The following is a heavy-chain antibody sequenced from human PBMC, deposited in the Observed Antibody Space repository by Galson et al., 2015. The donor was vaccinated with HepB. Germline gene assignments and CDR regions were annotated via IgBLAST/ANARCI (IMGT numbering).Heavy chain of an antibody. CDR2: IRSKAYGGTT. CDR3: TRGSENDYSNSFDY. D-gene: IGHD4-11*01. Sequence: SLRLSCAASGFTFGDYAMSWVRQAPGKGLEWVGFIRSKAYGGTTEYAASVKGRFTISRDDSKSIAYLQMNSLKTEDTAVYYCTRGSENDYSNSFDYWGQGTLVTVSS. V-gene: IGHV3-49*04. J-gene: IGHJ4*02. CDR1: GFTFGDYA.